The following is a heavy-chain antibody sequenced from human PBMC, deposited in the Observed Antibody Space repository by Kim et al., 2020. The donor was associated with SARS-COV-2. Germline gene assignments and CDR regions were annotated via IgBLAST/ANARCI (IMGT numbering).Heavy chain of an antibody. CDR1: GFTFSGYW. CDR3: ARDLVDERYFDWLYLDP. V-gene: IGHV3-7*01. J-gene: IGHJ5*02. CDR2: IKQDGSEK. Sequence: GGSLRLSCAASGFTFSGYWMSWVRQAPGKGLEWVANIKQDGSEKYYVDSVKGRFTISRDNAKNSLYLQMNSLRAEDTAVYYCARDLVDERYFDWLYLDPWGQGTLVTVSS. D-gene: IGHD3-9*01.